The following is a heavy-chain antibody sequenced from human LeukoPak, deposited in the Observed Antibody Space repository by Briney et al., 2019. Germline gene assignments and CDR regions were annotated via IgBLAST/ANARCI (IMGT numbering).Heavy chain of an antibody. V-gene: IGHV4-4*02. CDR3: ARVSGSGLYFKSFDP. CDR1: GDDISSSNW. CDR2: VYHSGST. J-gene: IGHJ5*01. D-gene: IGHD3-10*01. Sequence: PSETLSLTCSVSGDDISSSNWWTWVRQPPQKGLEWIGEVYHSGSTNYNPSLKNRIYMLVDKSQNRFSLRLTSVTAADTAVYFCARVSGSGLYFKSFDPWGQGTLVIVSS.